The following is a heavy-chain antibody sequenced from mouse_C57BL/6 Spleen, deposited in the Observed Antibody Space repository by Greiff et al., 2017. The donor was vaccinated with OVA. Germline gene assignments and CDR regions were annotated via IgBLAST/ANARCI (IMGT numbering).Heavy chain of an antibody. D-gene: IGHD2-4*01. CDR2: ISYDGSN. J-gene: IGHJ2*01. V-gene: IGHV3-6*01. CDR1: GYSITSGYY. CDR3: ARGGTYYDYPLFDY. Sequence: EVQLQESGPGLVKPSQSLSLTCSVTGYSITSGYYWNWIRQFPGNKLEWMGYISYDGSNNYNPSLKNRISITRDTSKNQFFLKLNSMTTEDTATDYCARGGTYYDYPLFDYWGQGTTLTVSS.